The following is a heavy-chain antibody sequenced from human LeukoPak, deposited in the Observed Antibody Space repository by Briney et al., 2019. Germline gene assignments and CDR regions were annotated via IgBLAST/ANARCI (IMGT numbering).Heavy chain of an antibody. Sequence: ASVKVSCKASGYTFTSYGINWVRQATGQGLEWMGWMNPNSGNTGYAQKFQGRVTMTRNTSISTAYMEPSSLRSEDTAVYYCARGGSGSYQGIDWFDPWGQGTLVTVSS. J-gene: IGHJ5*02. CDR2: MNPNSGNT. V-gene: IGHV1-8*02. D-gene: IGHD3-10*01. CDR3: ARGGSGSYQGIDWFDP. CDR1: GYTFTSYG.